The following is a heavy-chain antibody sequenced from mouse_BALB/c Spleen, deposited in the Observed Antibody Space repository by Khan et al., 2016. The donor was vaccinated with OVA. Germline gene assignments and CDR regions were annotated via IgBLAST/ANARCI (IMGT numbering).Heavy chain of an antibody. D-gene: IGHD2-1*01. CDR3: ARYYGNYGWYFDV. J-gene: IGHJ1*01. CDR1: GFSLTSYG. Sequence: QVQLKQSGPAMVAPSQSLSITCTVSGFSLTSYGVHWVRQPPGKGLEWLGVIWAGGSTNYNSDLMSRLSISKDNSKSQVFLKMNSLQTDDTAMCYCARYYGNYGWYFDVWGAGTTVTVSS. V-gene: IGHV2-9*02. CDR2: IWAGGST.